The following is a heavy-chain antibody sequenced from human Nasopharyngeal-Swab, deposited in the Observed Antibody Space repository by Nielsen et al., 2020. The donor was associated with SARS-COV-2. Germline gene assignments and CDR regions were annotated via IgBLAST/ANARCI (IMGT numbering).Heavy chain of an antibody. Sequence: ASVKVSCKASGGTISSYAISWVRQAPGQGLEWMGWINTNTGNPTYAQGFTGRFVFSLDTSVSTAYLQISSLKAEDTAVYYCARTGADSSGYYYLDYWGQGTLVTVSS. CDR2: INTNTGNP. J-gene: IGHJ4*02. D-gene: IGHD3-22*01. V-gene: IGHV7-4-1*02. CDR3: ARTGADSSGYYYLDY. CDR1: GGTISSYA.